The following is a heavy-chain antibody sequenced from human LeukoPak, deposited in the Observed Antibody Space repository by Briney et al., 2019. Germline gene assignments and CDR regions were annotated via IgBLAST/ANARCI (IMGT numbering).Heavy chain of an antibody. CDR2: INHSGST. J-gene: IGHJ4*02. V-gene: IGHV4-34*01. CDR3: ARAYSSSWYVWCYFDY. D-gene: IGHD6-13*01. CDR1: GGSFSGYY. Sequence: SETLSLTCAVYGGSFSGYYWSWIRQPPGKGLEWIGEINHSGSTNYNPSLKSRVTISVDTSKNQFSLKLSSVTAADTAVYYCARAYSSSWYVWCYFDYWGQGTLVTVYS.